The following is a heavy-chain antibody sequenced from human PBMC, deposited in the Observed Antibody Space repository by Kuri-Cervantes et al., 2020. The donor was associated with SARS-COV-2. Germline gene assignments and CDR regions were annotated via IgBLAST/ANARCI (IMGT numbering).Heavy chain of an antibody. CDR3: AKSFLTAGSLSY. Sequence: GGSLRLSCAASGFTFSSYAMHWVRQAPGKGLEWVAVISYDGSNKYYADSVKGRFTISRDNSKNTLYLQMNSLRAEDTAVYYCAKSFLTAGSLSYWGQGTLVTVSS. CDR1: GFTFSSYA. V-gene: IGHV3-30*18. J-gene: IGHJ4*02. D-gene: IGHD6-13*01. CDR2: ISYDGSNK.